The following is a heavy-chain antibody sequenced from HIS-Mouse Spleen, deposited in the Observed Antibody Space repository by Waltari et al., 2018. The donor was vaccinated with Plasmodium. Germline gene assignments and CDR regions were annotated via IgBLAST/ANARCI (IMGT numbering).Heavy chain of an antibody. CDR3: ASSGSGSYYY. V-gene: IGHV4-34*01. Sequence: QVQLQQWGAGLLKPSETLSLTCAVFVGSFSGYYWSWIRQPPGKGLEWIGEINHSGSTNYNPSLKSRVTISVDTSKNQFSLKLSSVTAADTAVYYCASSGSGSYYYWGQGTLVTVSS. D-gene: IGHD3-10*01. CDR2: INHSGST. CDR1: VGSFSGYY. J-gene: IGHJ4*02.